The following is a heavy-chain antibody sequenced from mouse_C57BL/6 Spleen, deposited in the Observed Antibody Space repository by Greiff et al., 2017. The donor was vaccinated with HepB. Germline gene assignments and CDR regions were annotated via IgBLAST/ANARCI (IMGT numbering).Heavy chain of an antibody. D-gene: IGHD2-2*01. Sequence: QVQLKESGAELVRPGASVKLSCKASGYTFTDYYINWVKQRPGQGLEWIARIYPGSGNTYYNEKFKGKATLTAEKSSSTAYMQLSSLTSEDSAVYFCAREGIYYGYDGAWFAYWGQGTLVTVSA. V-gene: IGHV1-76*01. CDR2: IYPGSGNT. CDR3: AREGIYYGYDGAWFAY. J-gene: IGHJ3*01. CDR1: GYTFTDYY.